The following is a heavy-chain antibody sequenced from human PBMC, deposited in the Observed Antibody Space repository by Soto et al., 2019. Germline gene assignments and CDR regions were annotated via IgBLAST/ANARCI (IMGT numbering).Heavy chain of an antibody. CDR3: ARAKVRDNAFDI. V-gene: IGHV4-30-2*01. CDR1: GGSISSGGYS. CDR2: IYHSGST. J-gene: IGHJ3*02. Sequence: SETLSLTCAVSGGSISSGGYSWSWIRQPPGKGLEWIGYIYHSGSTYYNPSLKSRVTISVDRSKNQFSLKPSSVTAADTAVYYCARAKVRDNAFDIWGQGTMVTVSS.